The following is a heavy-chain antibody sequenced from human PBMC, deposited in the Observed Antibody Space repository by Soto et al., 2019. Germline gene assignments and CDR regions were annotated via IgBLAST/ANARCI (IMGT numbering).Heavy chain of an antibody. CDR2: IYYSGST. V-gene: IGHV4-39*01. Sequence: PSETLSLTCTVSGGSISSDSYYWGWIRQPPGKGLEWIGSIYYSGSTYYNPSLKSRVTISVDTSKNQFSLKLSSVTAADTAVYYCARGGPYCIGDCSYRFDYWGQGTLVTVSS. D-gene: IGHD2-21*02. CDR1: GGSISSDSYY. J-gene: IGHJ4*02. CDR3: ARGGPYCIGDCSYRFDY.